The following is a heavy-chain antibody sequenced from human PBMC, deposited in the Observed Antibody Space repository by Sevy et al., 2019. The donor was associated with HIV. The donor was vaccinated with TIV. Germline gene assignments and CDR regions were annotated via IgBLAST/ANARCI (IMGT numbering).Heavy chain of an antibody. Sequence: ASVKVSCKASGYTFTGYYMHWVRQAPGQGLEWMGRINPNSGGTNYAQKFQGRVTMTRDTSISTAYMELGRLRSDDTAVYYCARDTSIAARHFGYWGQGTLVTVSS. V-gene: IGHV1-2*06. CDR3: ARDTSIAARHFGY. CDR2: INPNSGGT. CDR1: GYTFTGYY. D-gene: IGHD6-6*01. J-gene: IGHJ4*02.